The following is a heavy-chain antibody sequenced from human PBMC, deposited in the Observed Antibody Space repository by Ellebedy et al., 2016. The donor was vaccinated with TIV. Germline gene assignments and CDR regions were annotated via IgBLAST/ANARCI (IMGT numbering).Heavy chain of an antibody. J-gene: IGHJ6*02. CDR2: ISAYNGNT. CDR1: GYTFTSYG. Sequence: ASVKVSCKASGYTFTSYGISWVRQAPGQGLEWMGWISAYNGNTNYAQKLQVRVTMTTDTSTSTAYMELRSLRSDDTAVYYCARDQGGSYLHYYYGMDVWGQGTTVTVSS. CDR3: ARDQGGSYLHYYYGMDV. V-gene: IGHV1-18*01. D-gene: IGHD1-26*01.